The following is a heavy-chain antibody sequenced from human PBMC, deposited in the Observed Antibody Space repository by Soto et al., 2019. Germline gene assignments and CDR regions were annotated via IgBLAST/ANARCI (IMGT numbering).Heavy chain of an antibody. D-gene: IGHD1-7*01. V-gene: IGHV1-69*01. Sequence: QVQLVQSGAEVKKPGSSVKVSCKASGGTFSSYAISWVRQAPGQGLEWMGGIIPIFGTANYAQKFQGRVTLTADESTSTAYMELSSLRSEDTSVYYCARGRITGTTYYYYGMDVWGQGTTVTVSS. CDR1: GGTFSSYA. CDR2: IIPIFGTA. J-gene: IGHJ6*02. CDR3: ARGRITGTTYYYYGMDV.